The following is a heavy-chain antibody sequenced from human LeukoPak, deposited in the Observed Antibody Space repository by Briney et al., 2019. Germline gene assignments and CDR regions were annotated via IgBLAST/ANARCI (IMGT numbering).Heavy chain of an antibody. CDR3: ARGEIKMLGYNDYYYAMDV. Sequence: GGSLRLSCAASGFTSGSSGMHWVRQAPGKGLEWVALLWSDGHRRYYADSVKGRCTISRGPSKNMLFLQVNSLRVEDTGVYYCARGEIKMLGYNDYYYAMDVWGQGTTVTVSS. CDR2: LWSDGHRR. D-gene: IGHD5-24*01. J-gene: IGHJ6*02. V-gene: IGHV3-33*01. CDR1: GFTSGSSG.